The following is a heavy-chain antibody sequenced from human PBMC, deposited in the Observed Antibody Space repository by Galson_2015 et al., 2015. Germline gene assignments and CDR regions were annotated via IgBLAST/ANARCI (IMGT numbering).Heavy chain of an antibody. V-gene: IGHV3-48*02. J-gene: IGHJ4*02. CDR1: GFTFSTYS. CDR2: ISTSSSSI. Sequence: SLRLSCAASGFTFSTYSMNWVRQAPGKGLEWVSYISTSSSSIYYADSVKGRFTISRGNAKNSLYLQMNSLRDEDTAVYYCARDLGTYDHVWGSYRPYYFDYWGQGTLVTVSS. CDR3: ARDLGTYDHVWGSYRPYYFDY. D-gene: IGHD3-16*02.